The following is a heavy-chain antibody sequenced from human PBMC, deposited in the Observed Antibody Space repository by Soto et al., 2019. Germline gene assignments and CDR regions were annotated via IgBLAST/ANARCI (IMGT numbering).Heavy chain of an antibody. Sequence: SQTLSLTCAISGDSISSNNAAWSWIRQSPSRGPEWLGRTYYRSRWYNDHAVSVKSRITINPDTSKNQFSLHLNSVTPDDTAVYYCGGVLDYYDSSGDQARIDYWGQGTLVTVSS. CDR3: GGVLDYYDSSGDQARIDY. J-gene: IGHJ4*02. CDR1: GDSISSNNAA. V-gene: IGHV6-1*01. D-gene: IGHD3-22*01. CDR2: TYYRSRWYN.